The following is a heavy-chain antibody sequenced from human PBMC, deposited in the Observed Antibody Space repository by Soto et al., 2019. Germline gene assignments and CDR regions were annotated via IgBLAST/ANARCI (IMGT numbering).Heavy chain of an antibody. CDR2: ISGSGGST. Sequence: GGSLRLSCAASGFTFSNNVMTWVRQAPGKGLEWVSAISGSGGSTSYADSVKGRFTISRDNSQNTLYLQMNSLRAEDTALYYCFKAAVWHPYAFDFRCPGLLVTLFS. V-gene: IGHV3-23*01. CDR3: FKAAVWHPYAFDF. CDR1: GFTFSNNV. J-gene: IGHJ4*02. D-gene: IGHD3-16*01.